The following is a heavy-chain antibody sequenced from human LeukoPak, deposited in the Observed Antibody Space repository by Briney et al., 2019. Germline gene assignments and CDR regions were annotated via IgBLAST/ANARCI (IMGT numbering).Heavy chain of an antibody. CDR3: ARESGIAAAGTAYYYYGMDV. V-gene: IGHV4-4*07. CDR1: GGSISSYY. Sequence: PSETLSLTCTVSGGSISSYYWSWIRQPAGKGLEWIGRIYTSGSTNYNPSLKSRVTMSVDTSKNQFSLKLSSVTAADTAVYYCARESGIAAAGTAYYYYGMDVWGQGTTVTVSS. CDR2: IYTSGST. D-gene: IGHD6-13*01. J-gene: IGHJ6*02.